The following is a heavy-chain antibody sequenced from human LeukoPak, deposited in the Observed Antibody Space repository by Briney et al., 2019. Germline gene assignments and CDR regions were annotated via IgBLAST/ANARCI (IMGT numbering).Heavy chain of an antibody. J-gene: IGHJ4*02. Sequence: ASVKVSCKASGGTFSRYAISWVRQAPGQGLEWMGRIIPIFGTANYAQKFQGRVTITTDESTSTAYMELSSLRSEDTAVYYCAARDGYNDRADYWGQGTLVTVSS. D-gene: IGHD5-24*01. CDR3: AARDGYNDRADY. CDR1: GGTFSRYA. CDR2: IIPIFGTA. V-gene: IGHV1-69*05.